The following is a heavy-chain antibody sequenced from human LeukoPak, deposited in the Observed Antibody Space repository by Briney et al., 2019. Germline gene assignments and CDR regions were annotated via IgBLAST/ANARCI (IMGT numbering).Heavy chain of an antibody. CDR3: ARTIQPNLLTPFDY. CDR1: GFTFTSYD. D-gene: IGHD5-18*01. J-gene: IGHJ4*02. Sequence: ASVKVSCKASGFTFTSYDINWVRQASGQGLEWMGWINPNSGGTNYAQKFQGWVTMTRDTSISTAYMELSRLRSDDTAVYYCARTIQPNLLTPFDYWGQGTLVTVSS. CDR2: INPNSGGT. V-gene: IGHV1-2*04.